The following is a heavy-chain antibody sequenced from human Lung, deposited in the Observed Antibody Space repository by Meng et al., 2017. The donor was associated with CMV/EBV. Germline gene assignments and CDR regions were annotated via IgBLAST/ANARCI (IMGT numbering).Heavy chain of an antibody. CDR3: AREGYCSSTSCYTSRYYYYYSMDV. V-gene: IGHV1-18*01. CDR1: GYTFTSYG. J-gene: IGHJ6*02. CDR2: ISAYNGNT. D-gene: IGHD2-2*02. Sequence: ASVKVSCKASGYTFTSYGISWVRQAPGQGLEWMGWISAYNGNTNYAQKLQGRVTMTTDTSTSTAYMELRSLRSDDTAVYYCAREGYCSSTSCYTSRYYYYYSMDVWGQGTTVTVSS.